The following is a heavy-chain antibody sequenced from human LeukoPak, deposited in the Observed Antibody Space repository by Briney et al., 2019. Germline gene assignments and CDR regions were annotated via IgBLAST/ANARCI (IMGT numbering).Heavy chain of an antibody. J-gene: IGHJ3*02. V-gene: IGHV4-4*07. Sequence: SETLSLTCTVSGGSISSYYWSWIREPAGKGVEWIGRIYTSGSTNYNPSLKSRVTMSVDTPKNQFSLKLSSVTAADTAVYYCARSPGITMIVSGAFDIWGQGTMVTVSS. CDR3: ARSPGITMIVSGAFDI. CDR1: GGSISSYY. D-gene: IGHD3-22*01. CDR2: IYTSGST.